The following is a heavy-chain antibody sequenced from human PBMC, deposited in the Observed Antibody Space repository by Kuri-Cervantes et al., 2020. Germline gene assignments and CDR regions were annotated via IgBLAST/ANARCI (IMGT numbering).Heavy chain of an antibody. CDR3: ARELRPGAYYYYGMDV. D-gene: IGHD4-17*01. Sequence: GESLKISCAASGFTFSSYGMHWVRQAPGKGLEWVAVISYDGSNKYYADSVKGRFTISRDNAKNSLYLQMNSLRAEDTAVYYCARELRPGAYYYYGMDVWGQGTTVTVSS. J-gene: IGHJ6*02. V-gene: IGHV3-30*03. CDR2: ISYDGSNK. CDR1: GFTFSSYG.